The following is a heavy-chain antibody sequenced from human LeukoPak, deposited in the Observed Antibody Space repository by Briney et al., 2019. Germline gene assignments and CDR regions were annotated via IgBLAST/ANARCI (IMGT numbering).Heavy chain of an antibody. D-gene: IGHD3-22*01. V-gene: IGHV4-39*07. J-gene: IGHJ4*02. CDR2: IYYSGST. CDR3: SRDRYYYDSSGYYYEY. Sequence: SETLSLTCTVSGGSISSSSYYWGWIRQPPVKGLEWIGSIYYSGSTYYNPSLKSRVTISVDTSKNQFSLKLSSVTAADTAVYYCSRDRYYYDSSGYYYEYWGQGTLVTVSS. CDR1: GGSISSSSYY.